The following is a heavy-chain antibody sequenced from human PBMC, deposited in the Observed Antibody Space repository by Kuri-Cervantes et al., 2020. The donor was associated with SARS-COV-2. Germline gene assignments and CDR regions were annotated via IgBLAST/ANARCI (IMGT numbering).Heavy chain of an antibody. V-gene: IGHV3-11*01. CDR3: AKDYSVFRFLGGRGGFDY. J-gene: IGHJ4*02. D-gene: IGHD3-3*01. Sequence: GESLKISCAASGFTFSDYYMSWIRQAPGKGLEWVSYISSSGSTIYYADSVKGRFTISRDNAKNSLYLQMNSLRAEDTAVYYCAKDYSVFRFLGGRGGFDYWGQGTLVTVSS. CDR2: ISSSGSTI. CDR1: GFTFSDYY.